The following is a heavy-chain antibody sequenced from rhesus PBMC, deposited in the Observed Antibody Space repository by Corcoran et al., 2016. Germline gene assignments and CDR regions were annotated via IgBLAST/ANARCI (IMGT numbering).Heavy chain of an antibody. J-gene: IGHJ2*01. CDR2: IYGSGGIT. Sequence: QVQLQESGPAVVKPSETLSLTCAVSGGSISSSNWWSWIRQSPGKGLEWIGGIYGSGGITEYNPSLKSRVTSSIDTSKNQFSLKLSSVTAADTAVYYCARQWGIVVIIGYFDLWGPGTPITISS. D-gene: IGHD3-28*01. CDR3: ARQWGIVVIIGYFDL. CDR1: GGSISSSNW. V-gene: IGHV4-93*02.